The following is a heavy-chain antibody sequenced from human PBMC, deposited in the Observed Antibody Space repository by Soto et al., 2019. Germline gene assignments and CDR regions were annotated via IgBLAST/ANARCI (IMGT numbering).Heavy chain of an antibody. D-gene: IGHD4-17*01. V-gene: IGHV3-53*01. J-gene: IGHJ4*02. CDR3: AKTTAGYFDY. CDR2: IYSGGST. CDR1: GFTVSSNY. Sequence: GGSLRLSCAASGFTVSSNYMSWVRQAPGKGLEWVSFIYSGGSTYYADSVKGRFTISRDNSKNTLYLQMNSLRAEDTAVYYCAKTTAGYFDYWGQGTLVTVSS.